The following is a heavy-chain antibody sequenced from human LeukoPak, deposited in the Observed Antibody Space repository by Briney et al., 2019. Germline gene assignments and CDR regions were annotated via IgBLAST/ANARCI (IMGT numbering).Heavy chain of an antibody. CDR2: IYPGDSDT. Sequence: GEPLKISCKGSGYSFTSYWIGWVRQMPGKGLEWMGIIYPGDSDTSYSQSFHGQVTISADKSISTAYLQWSSLKASDTATYYCARRWYSSSWIGWFDPWGQGTLVTVSS. D-gene: IGHD6-13*01. CDR3: ARRWYSSSWIGWFDP. J-gene: IGHJ5*02. V-gene: IGHV5-51*01. CDR1: GYSFTSYW.